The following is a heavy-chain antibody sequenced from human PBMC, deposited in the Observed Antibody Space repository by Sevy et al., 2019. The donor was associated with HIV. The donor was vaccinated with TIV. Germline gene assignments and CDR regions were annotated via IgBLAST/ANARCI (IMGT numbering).Heavy chain of an antibody. D-gene: IGHD5-12*01. CDR2: VGPAGDP. CDR3: ARSGGYSDYGMDV. Sequence: GGSLRLSCVASGFTFSSYDMHWVRQVTGKGLEWVSGVGPAGDPFYQGSVKGRFTISRENAKNSFYLQMNSLRAGDAAVYYCARSGGYSDYGMDVWGQGTTVTVSS. V-gene: IGHV3-13*05. CDR1: GFTFSSYD. J-gene: IGHJ6*02.